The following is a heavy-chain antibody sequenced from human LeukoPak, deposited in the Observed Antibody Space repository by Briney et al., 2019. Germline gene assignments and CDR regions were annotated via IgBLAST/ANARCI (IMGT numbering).Heavy chain of an antibody. Sequence: GESLKISCKGSGYSFTSYWIGWVRQMPGKGLEWMGIIYPGDSDTRYSPSFQGQVTISADKSISTAYLQWSSLKASDTAMYYCARGGFGPMPYSLRPNFDYWGQGTLVTVSS. V-gene: IGHV5-51*01. CDR2: IYPGDSDT. CDR1: GYSFTSYW. D-gene: IGHD2-21*01. J-gene: IGHJ4*02. CDR3: ARGGFGPMPYSLRPNFDY.